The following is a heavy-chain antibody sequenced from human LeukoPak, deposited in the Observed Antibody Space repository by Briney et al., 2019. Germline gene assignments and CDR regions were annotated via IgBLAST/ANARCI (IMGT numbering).Heavy chain of an antibody. CDR3: ARASSGINFDY. CDR1: GFTFSSYW. D-gene: IGHD1-14*01. J-gene: IGHJ4*02. Sequence: GGSLRLSCAASGFTFSSYWMHWVRQAPGKGLEWVSAIYNGGDTYYADSVKGRFTISRDDSKNTLYLQMNSLRAEDTAVYYCARASSGINFDYWGQGTLVTVSS. CDR2: IYNGGDT. V-gene: IGHV3-66*01.